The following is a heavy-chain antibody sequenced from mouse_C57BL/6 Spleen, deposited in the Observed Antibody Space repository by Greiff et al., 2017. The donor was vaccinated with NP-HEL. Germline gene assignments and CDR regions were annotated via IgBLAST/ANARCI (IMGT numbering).Heavy chain of an antibody. CDR1: GFTFSDFY. V-gene: IGHV7-1*01. D-gene: IGHD2-4*01. J-gene: IGHJ3*01. CDR2: SRNKANDYTT. Sequence: EVKLVESGGGLVQSGRSLRLSCATSGFTFSDFYMEWVRQAPGKGLEWIAASRNKANDYTTEYSASVKGRFIVSRDTSQSILYLQMNALRAEDTAIYYCARALYDYDGTWFAYWGQGTLVTVSA. CDR3: ARALYDYDGTWFAY.